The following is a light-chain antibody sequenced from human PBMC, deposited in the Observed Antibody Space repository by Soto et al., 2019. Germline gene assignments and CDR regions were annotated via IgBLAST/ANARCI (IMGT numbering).Light chain of an antibody. CDR1: SSDVGGYNY. J-gene: IGLJ1*01. V-gene: IGLV2-14*01. CDR2: DVS. CDR3: NSYTTSNTRQIV. Sequence: QSALTQPASVSGSPGQSITISCTGTSSDVGGYNYVSWYQQHPGKAPKFMIYDVSNRPSGVPTRFSGSKSGNTASLTISGLQAEDEADYYCNSYTTSNTRQIVFGTGTRSPS.